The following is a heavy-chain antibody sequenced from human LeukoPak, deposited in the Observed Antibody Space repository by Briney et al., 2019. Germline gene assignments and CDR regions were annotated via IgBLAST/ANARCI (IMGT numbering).Heavy chain of an antibody. Sequence: ASVKVSCKASGYTFTGYYMHWVRQAPGQGLEWMGWINPNSGGTNYAQKFQGRVTMTRDTSISTAYVELSRLRSDDTAVYYCARAHLGSSWDYYFDYWGQGTLVTVSS. CDR2: INPNSGGT. CDR3: ARAHLGSSWDYYFDY. J-gene: IGHJ4*02. CDR1: GYTFTGYY. D-gene: IGHD6-13*01. V-gene: IGHV1-2*02.